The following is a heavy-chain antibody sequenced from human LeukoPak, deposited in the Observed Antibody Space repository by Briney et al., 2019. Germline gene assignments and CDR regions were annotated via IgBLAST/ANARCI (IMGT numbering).Heavy chain of an antibody. Sequence: SETLSLTYAVYGGSFSGYYWSWIRQPPGKGLEWIGEINHSGSTNYNPSLKSRVTISVDTSKNQFSLKLSSVTAADTAVYYCARRPKTYYYDSSGYSFDYWGQGTLVTVSS. CDR3: ARRPKTYYYDSSGYSFDY. J-gene: IGHJ4*02. V-gene: IGHV4-34*01. CDR1: GGSFSGYY. D-gene: IGHD3-22*01. CDR2: INHSGST.